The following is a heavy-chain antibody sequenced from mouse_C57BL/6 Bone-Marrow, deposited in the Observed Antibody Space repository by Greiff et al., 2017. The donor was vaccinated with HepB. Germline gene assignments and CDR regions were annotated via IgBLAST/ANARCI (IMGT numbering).Heavy chain of an antibody. V-gene: IGHV3-6*01. CDR1: GYSITSGYY. Sequence: EVQLQESGPGLVKPSQSLSLTCSVTGYSITSGYYWNWIRQPPGNQLEWMGYISYDGSNNYNPSLKNRISITRDTSKNQFFLKLNSVTTEDTATYYCAKNPSNYYFDYWGQGTTLTVSS. CDR3: AKNPSNYYFDY. CDR2: ISYDGSN. J-gene: IGHJ2*01.